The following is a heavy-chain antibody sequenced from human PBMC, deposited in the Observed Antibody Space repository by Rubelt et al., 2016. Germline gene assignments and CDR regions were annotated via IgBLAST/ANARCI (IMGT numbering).Heavy chain of an antibody. V-gene: IGHV3-30*03. CDR2: TSYDGSNN. Sequence: ESGGGVVQPGGSLRLSCAASGFTFSSYGMHWVRQAPGKGLEWVGYTSYDGSNNYYANSVKGRFTISRDNSQNTLYLQMNSLRGEDTAVYYCARGYLSNSFDYWGQGTLVTVSS. J-gene: IGHJ4*02. CDR1: GFTFSSYG. CDR3: ARGYLSNSFDY. D-gene: IGHD4-11*01.